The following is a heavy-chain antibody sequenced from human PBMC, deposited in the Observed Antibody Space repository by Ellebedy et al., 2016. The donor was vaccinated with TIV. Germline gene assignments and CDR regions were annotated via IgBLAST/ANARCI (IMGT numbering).Heavy chain of an antibody. CDR2: IYSGGST. J-gene: IGHJ4*02. CDR1: GFTVSSNY. Sequence: GESMKISXAASGFTVSSNYMSWVRQAPGKGLEWVSVIYSGGSTYYADSVKGRFTISRDNSKNTLYLQMNSLRAEDTAVYYCARASREWELPHYWGQGTLVTVSS. V-gene: IGHV3-53*01. D-gene: IGHD1-26*01. CDR3: ARASREWELPHY.